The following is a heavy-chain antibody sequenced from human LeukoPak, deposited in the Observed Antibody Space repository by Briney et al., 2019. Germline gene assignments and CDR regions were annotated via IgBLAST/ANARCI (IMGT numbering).Heavy chain of an antibody. CDR2: IGGSGATI. CDR3: ARVDGSPDY. V-gene: IGHV3-11*04. J-gene: IGHJ4*02. D-gene: IGHD2-15*01. CDR1: GFTFSGYY. Sequence: GGSLRLSCAASGFTFSGYYMSWIRQAPGKGLEWVSYIGGSGATIYYADSVKGRFTISRDNAKNSLYLQMNSLRAEDTAVYYCARVDGSPDYWGQGTLVTVSS.